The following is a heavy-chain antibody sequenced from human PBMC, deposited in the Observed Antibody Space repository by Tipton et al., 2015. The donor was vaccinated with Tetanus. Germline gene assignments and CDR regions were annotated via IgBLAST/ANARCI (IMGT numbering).Heavy chain of an antibody. V-gene: IGHV3-7*01. CDR1: GFTFNTYW. CDR2: IKYDESEK. J-gene: IGHJ5*02. CDR3: ARGMSFDP. Sequence: GSLRLSCGASGFTFNTYWMSWARQAPGKGLEWVANIKYDESEKYYVDSVKGRFTISRDNAKNSLYLQMNSLRVDDTAVYYCARGMSFDPWGQGTLVTVSS.